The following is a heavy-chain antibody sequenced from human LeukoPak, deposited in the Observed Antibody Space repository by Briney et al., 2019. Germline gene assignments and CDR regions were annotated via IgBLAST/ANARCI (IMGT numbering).Heavy chain of an antibody. D-gene: IGHD4-17*01. V-gene: IGHV3-48*03. J-gene: IGHJ4*02. CDR1: GFPFSSYG. Sequence: PGGSLRLTCAGSGFPFSSYGMNWLRQAPGKGLEWVSHIDSSGITIYYGDSVKGRFTTSRDNAKNSIYLQMDSLRVEDTAIYYCARDSVGDLLDYWGQGTPVTVSS. CDR3: ARDSVGDLLDY. CDR2: IDSSGITI.